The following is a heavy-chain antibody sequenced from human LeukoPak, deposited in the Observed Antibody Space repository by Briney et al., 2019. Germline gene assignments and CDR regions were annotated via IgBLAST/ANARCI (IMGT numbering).Heavy chain of an antibody. V-gene: IGHV1-69*05. CDR1: GGTFSSYA. CDR3: ARAGETWAATTHNYYYYMDV. Sequence: SVKVSCKASGGTFSSYAISWVRQAPGQGLEWMGGIIPIFGTANYAQKFQGRVTITTDESTSTAYMELSSLRSEDTAVYYCARAGETWAATTHNYYYYMDVWGKGTTVTVSS. CDR2: IIPIFGTA. D-gene: IGHD5-12*01. J-gene: IGHJ6*03.